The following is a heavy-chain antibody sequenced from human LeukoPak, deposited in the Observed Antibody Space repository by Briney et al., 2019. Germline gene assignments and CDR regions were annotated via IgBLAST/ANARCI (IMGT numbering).Heavy chain of an antibody. J-gene: IGHJ4*02. V-gene: IGHV1-2*02. CDR1: GYTFTGYY. CDR3: ARDLGSGWIIVDY. D-gene: IGHD6-19*01. CDR2: INPNSGGT. Sequence: ASVKVSCKASGYTFTGYYIHWVRQAPGQGLEGMGWINPNSGGTNSAQKFQGRVTLTRDTSISTAYLELSSLRSDDTAVYYCARDLGSGWIIVDYWGQGTLVTVSS.